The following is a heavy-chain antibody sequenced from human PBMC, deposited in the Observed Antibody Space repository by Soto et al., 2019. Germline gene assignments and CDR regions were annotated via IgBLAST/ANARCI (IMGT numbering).Heavy chain of an antibody. CDR2: ISYDGSNK. CDR3: TKDSWGLDY. Sequence: QVQLVESGGGVVQPGRSLRLSCAASGFTFSIYGMHWVRQAPGKGLEWVAVISYDGSNKYYTDSVKGRFTISRDNSKNTLYLQMNSLRPEDTAVYYCTKDSWGLDYWGQGTLVTVSS. V-gene: IGHV3-30*18. CDR1: GFTFSIYG. J-gene: IGHJ4*02. D-gene: IGHD3-16*01.